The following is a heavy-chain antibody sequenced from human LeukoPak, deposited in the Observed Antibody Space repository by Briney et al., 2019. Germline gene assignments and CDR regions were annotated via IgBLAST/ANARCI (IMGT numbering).Heavy chain of an antibody. CDR1: GGSISSYY. V-gene: IGHV4-59*01. CDR2: ICYSGST. D-gene: IGHD4-11*01. J-gene: IGHJ4*02. Sequence: PSETLSLTCTVSGGSISSYYWSWIRQPPGKGLEWIGYICYSGSTNYNPSLKSRVSISVDTSKNQFSLKLRSVTAADTAVYFCARAATVATYRELDYWGQGTLVTVSS. CDR3: ARAATVATYRELDY.